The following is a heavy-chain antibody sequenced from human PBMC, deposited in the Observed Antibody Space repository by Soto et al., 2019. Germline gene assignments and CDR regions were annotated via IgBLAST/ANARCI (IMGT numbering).Heavy chain of an antibody. CDR1: GFSLNTSGVG. CDR3: VRNWRYYAGDYYYGIDA. CDR2: IYWDDDE. D-gene: IGHD1-26*01. J-gene: IGHJ6*01. V-gene: IGHV2-5*02. Sequence: ITLKESGPTLVKPTQTLTLTCTFSGFSLNTSGVGVGWDRQPQGNSMVWLALIYWDDDERYRPSLRSRLNITKDVIKNQVVLTVTNMDPEDTAAYYGVRNWRYYAGDYYYGIDACGQGTTVTVS.